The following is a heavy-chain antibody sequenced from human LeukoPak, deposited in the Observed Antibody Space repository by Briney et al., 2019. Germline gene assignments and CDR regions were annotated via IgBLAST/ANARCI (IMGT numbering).Heavy chain of an antibody. Sequence: ASVKVSCKASGYTFTSYGISWVRQAPGQGLEWMGWISAYNGNTNYAQKLQGRVTMTTDTSTSTAYMELRSLRSDDTAVYCCARDSEYYYGSGNTPRANAFDIWGQGTMVTISS. CDR2: ISAYNGNT. J-gene: IGHJ3*02. CDR3: ARDSEYYYGSGNTPRANAFDI. D-gene: IGHD3-10*01. V-gene: IGHV1-18*01. CDR1: GYTFTSYG.